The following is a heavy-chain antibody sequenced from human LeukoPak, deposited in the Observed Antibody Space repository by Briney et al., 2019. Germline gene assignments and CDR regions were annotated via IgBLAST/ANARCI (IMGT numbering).Heavy chain of an antibody. J-gene: IGHJ5*02. Sequence: ASVKVSCKASGYTFTSYYMHWVRQAPGQGLEWMGGIIPIFGTANYAQKFQGRVTITADESTSTAYMELSSLRSEDTAVYYCAREAEDIVVVPAAMPPRTWGQGTLVTVSS. CDR3: AREAEDIVVVPAAMPPRT. D-gene: IGHD2-2*01. CDR2: IIPIFGTA. V-gene: IGHV1-69*13. CDR1: GYTFTSYY.